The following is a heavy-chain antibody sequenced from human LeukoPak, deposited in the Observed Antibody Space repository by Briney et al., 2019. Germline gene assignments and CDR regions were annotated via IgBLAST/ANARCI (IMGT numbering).Heavy chain of an antibody. CDR3: ARGHFVPPHFDY. CDR2: IYYSGST. J-gene: IGHJ4*02. D-gene: IGHD2-2*01. CDR1: GGSISSGDYY. Sequence: SETLSLTCTVSGGSISSGDYYWSWIRQPPGKGLEWIGYIYYSGSTYYNPSLKSRVTISVDTSKNQFSLKLSSVTAADTAVYYGARGHFVPPHFDYWGQGTLVTVSS. V-gene: IGHV4-30-4*08.